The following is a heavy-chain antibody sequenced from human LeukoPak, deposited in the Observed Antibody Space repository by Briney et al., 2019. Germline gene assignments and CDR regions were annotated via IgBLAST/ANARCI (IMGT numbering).Heavy chain of an antibody. Sequence: TLSLTCTVSGGSISSGSYYWSWIRQPAGKGLEWIGRIYTSGSTNYNPSLKSRVTISVDTSKNQFSLKLSSVTAADTAVYYCARDEQWELPFDYWGQGTLVTVSS. D-gene: IGHD1-26*01. CDR1: GGSISSGSYY. J-gene: IGHJ4*02. CDR2: IYTSGST. CDR3: ARDEQWELPFDY. V-gene: IGHV4-61*02.